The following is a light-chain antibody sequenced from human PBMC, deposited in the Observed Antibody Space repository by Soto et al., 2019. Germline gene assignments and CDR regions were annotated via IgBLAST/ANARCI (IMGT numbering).Light chain of an antibody. CDR3: KKYGSSSWT. V-gene: IGKV3-20*01. CDR1: QSVTNSY. CDR2: GAS. Sequence: ELVLKKSPDTLSLSPGEGAPLSCRASQSVTNSYLAWYQQKPGQANRLLIYGASSRATGIPDRFSGSGSGTEFTLTISRLEPEEFAVYYCKKYGSSSWTVGQGTKVDIK. J-gene: IGKJ1*01.